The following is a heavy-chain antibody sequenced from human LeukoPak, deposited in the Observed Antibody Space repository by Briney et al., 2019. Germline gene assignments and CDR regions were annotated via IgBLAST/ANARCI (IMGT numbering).Heavy chain of an antibody. CDR3: AKDLSISSSWYWYYYYGMDV. CDR2: ISYDGSNK. CDR1: GFTFSSYG. V-gene: IGHV3-30*18. J-gene: IGHJ6*02. D-gene: IGHD6-13*01. Sequence: ESGGSLRLSCAASGFTFSSYGMHWVRQAPGKGLEWVAVISYDGSNKCYADSVKGRFTISRDNSKNTLYLQMNSLRAEDTAVYYCAKDLSISSSWYWYYYYGMDVWGQGTTVTVSS.